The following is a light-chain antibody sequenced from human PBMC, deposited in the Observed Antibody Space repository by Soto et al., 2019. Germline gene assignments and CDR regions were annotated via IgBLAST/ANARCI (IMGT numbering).Light chain of an antibody. CDR3: QQYSSSLWT. V-gene: IGKV3-20*01. J-gene: IGKJ1*01. CDR1: QSLTSRS. Sequence: IVLTQSPGTLSLAPGERATLSCRASQSLTSRSLAWYQQKPGQAPRLLIYGTSSRATGVPDRFRGSGSGTGFTLTISSLEPEDFAVYYCQQYSSSLWTFGQGTKVDIK. CDR2: GTS.